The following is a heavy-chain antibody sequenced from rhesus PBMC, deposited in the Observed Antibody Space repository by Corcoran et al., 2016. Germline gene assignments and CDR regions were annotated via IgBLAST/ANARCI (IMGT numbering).Heavy chain of an antibody. Sequence: EVQLVESGGGLAKLGGSLRLSGAASGFTFRDYSLDWVRQAPGEGLEWVSRISNGGGSTWSADSVKGRFTISRENAKNTLYLQMDGLRAEDTAVYYCARSKWAYNSLDVWGRGVLVTVSS. V-gene: IGHV3-178*01. J-gene: IGHJ5-2*02. CDR3: ARSKWAYNSLDV. CDR1: GFTFRDYS. D-gene: IGHD1-44*01. CDR2: ISNGGGST.